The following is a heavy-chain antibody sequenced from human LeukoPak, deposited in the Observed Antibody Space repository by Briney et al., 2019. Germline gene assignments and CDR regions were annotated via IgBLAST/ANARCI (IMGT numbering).Heavy chain of an antibody. CDR1: GFTFSNYW. CDR2: IGQDGGEK. Sequence: QFGGSLRLSCAASGFTFSNYWMTWVRQAPGKGLEWVANIGQDGGEKYYVDSVKGRFTISRDNAKNSLYLEMNSLRAEDTAVYYCARARAQRNPFDWLSLGAWYYFDYWGQGTLVTVSS. CDR3: ARARAQRNPFDWLSLGAWYYFDY. D-gene: IGHD3-9*01. J-gene: IGHJ4*02. V-gene: IGHV3-7*01.